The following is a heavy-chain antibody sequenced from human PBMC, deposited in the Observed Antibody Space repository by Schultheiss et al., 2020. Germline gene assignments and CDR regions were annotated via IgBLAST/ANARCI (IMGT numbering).Heavy chain of an antibody. CDR2: ISAYNGNT. D-gene: IGHD3-10*01. Sequence: ASVKVSCKASGYTFTSYGISWVRQAPGQGLEWMGWISAYNGNTNYAQKLQGRVTMTRDTSISTAYMELSRLRSDDTAVYYCARGWYYGSGSYFDYWGQGTLVTVSS. V-gene: IGHV1-18*01. J-gene: IGHJ4*02. CDR3: ARGWYYGSGSYFDY. CDR1: GYTFTSYG.